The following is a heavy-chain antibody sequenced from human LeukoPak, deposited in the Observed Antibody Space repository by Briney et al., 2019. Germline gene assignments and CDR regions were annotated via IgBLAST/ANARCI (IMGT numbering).Heavy chain of an antibody. J-gene: IGHJ5*02. D-gene: IGHD2-15*01. V-gene: IGHV4-39*07. CDR1: GGSISSSSYY. CDR2: IYYSGST. CDR3: ARGGYCSGGSCYSGTNWFDP. Sequence: SETLSLTCTVSGGSISSSSYYWGWIRQPPGKGLEWIGSIYYSGSTNYNPSLKSLVTISVDTSKNQFSLKLSSVTAADTAVYYCARGGYCSGGSCYSGTNWFDPWGQGTLVTVSS.